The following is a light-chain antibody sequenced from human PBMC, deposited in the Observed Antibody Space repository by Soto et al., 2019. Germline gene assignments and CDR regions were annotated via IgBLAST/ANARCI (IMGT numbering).Light chain of an antibody. Sequence: EIVLTQSAGTLSLSPGERATLSCRASQSVSSSYLAWYQQKPGQAPRLLIYGASSRATGIPDRFSGSGSGTDFTLIISRLEPEDFAVYYCQQYGSSPPNTFGQGTKLEIK. CDR2: GAS. CDR1: QSVSSSY. V-gene: IGKV3-20*01. J-gene: IGKJ2*01. CDR3: QQYGSSPPNT.